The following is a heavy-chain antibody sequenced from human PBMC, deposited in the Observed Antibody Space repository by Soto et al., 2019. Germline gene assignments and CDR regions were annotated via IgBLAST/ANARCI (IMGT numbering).Heavy chain of an antibody. CDR2: ISGSGGST. CDR3: SKLYSPTAYVSDY. Sequence: GGSLRLSCAASGFTFSSYVMSWVRQAPGKGLEWVSVISGSGGSTYYADSVKGRFTISRDNSKSTLYLQMSSLRAEDTAVYYCSKLYSPTAYVSDYWGQGTLVTVSS. D-gene: IGHD6-13*01. J-gene: IGHJ4*02. CDR1: GFTFSSYV. V-gene: IGHV3-23*01.